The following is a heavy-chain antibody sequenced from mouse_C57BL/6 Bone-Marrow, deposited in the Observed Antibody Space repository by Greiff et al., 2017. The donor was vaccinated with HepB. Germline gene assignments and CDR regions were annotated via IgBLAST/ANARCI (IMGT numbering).Heavy chain of an antibody. J-gene: IGHJ2*01. CDR1: GFTFSNYW. D-gene: IGHD1-1*01. Sequence: DVKLVESGGGLVQPGGSMKLSCVASGFTFSNYWMNWVRQSPEKGLEWVAQIRLKSDNYATHYAESVKGRFTISRDDSKSSVYLQMNNLRAEDTGIYYCTVPLYYYGSSYPYYFDYWGQGTTLTVSS. V-gene: IGHV6-3*01. CDR2: IRLKSDNYAT. CDR3: TVPLYYYGSSYPYYFDY.